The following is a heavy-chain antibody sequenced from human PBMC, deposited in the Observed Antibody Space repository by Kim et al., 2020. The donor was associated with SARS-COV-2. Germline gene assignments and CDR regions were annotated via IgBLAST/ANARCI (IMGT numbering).Heavy chain of an antibody. CDR1: GYTFTGYY. D-gene: IGHD3-10*01. Sequence: ASVKVSCKASGYTFTGYYMHWVRQAPGQGLEWMGRINPNSGVTNYAQKFQGRVTMTRDTSISTAYMELSRLRSDDTAVYYCTRDPPRSPSMVRGQFDYWGQGTLVTVSS. CDR3: TRDPPRSPSMVRGQFDY. CDR2: INPNSGVT. J-gene: IGHJ4*02. V-gene: IGHV1-2*06.